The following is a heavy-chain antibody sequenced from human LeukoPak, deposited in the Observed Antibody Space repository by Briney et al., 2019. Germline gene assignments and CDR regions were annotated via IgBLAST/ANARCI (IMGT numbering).Heavy chain of an antibody. D-gene: IGHD4-23*01. J-gene: IGHJ4*02. V-gene: IGHV4-30-2*01. CDR1: GGSISSGGYY. CDR2: IYHSGST. CDR3: ARENSGVDY. Sequence: SETLSLTCTVSGGSISSGGYYWSWIRQPPGKGLEWIGYIYHSGSTYYNPSLKSRVTISVDRSKNQFSLKLSSVTAADTAVYYCARENSGVDYWGQGTLVTVSS.